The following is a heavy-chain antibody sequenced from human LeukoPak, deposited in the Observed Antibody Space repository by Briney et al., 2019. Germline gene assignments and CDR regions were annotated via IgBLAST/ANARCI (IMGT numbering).Heavy chain of an antibody. D-gene: IGHD4-17*01. V-gene: IGHV4-39*07. Sequence: SETLSLTCTVSGGSIRSSTHYWGWIRQPPAKGLEWIGSIYYGGTTYYNPSLKSRVTISVDTSKNQFSLKLTSVTAADTAVYYCAREGDYGDYYYFDYWGQGTLVTVS. CDR2: IYYGGTT. CDR3: AREGDYGDYYYFDY. J-gene: IGHJ4*02. CDR1: GGSIRSSTHY.